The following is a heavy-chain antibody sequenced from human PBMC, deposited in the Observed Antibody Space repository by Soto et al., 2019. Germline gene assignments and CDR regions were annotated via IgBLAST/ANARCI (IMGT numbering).Heavy chain of an antibody. V-gene: IGHV4-59*08. D-gene: IGHD1-26*01. CDR2: IYYSGRT. CDR3: AGDIPSGSYRFDY. Sequence: QVQLQESGPGLVKPSETLSLTCTVSGGSISDHPWSWIRQSPGKGLEWIGYIYYSGRTVYNPSLKSQVIMSLDTSKNQFSLKLTSVTATDTAVYYCAGDIPSGSYRFDYWGQGALVIVSS. J-gene: IGHJ4*02. CDR1: GGSISDHP.